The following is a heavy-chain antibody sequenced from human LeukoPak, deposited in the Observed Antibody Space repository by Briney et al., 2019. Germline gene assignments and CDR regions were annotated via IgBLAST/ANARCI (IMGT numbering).Heavy chain of an antibody. CDR2: IDGSSSYI. CDR1: GFSFSSYS. J-gene: IGHJ3*02. CDR3: AKGLSMIVVVITGDAFDI. Sequence: GGSLRLSCAASGFSFSSYSMNWVRQAPGKGLEWVSCIDGSSSYIYYADSVKGRFTISRDNAKNSLYLQMNSLRAEDTALYYCAKGLSMIVVVITGDAFDIWGQGTMVTVSS. V-gene: IGHV3-21*04. D-gene: IGHD3-22*01.